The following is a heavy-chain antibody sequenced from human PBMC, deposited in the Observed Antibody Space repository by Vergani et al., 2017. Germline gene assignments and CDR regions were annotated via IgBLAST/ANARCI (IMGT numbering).Heavy chain of an antibody. CDR1: GCSFSRYG. CDR3: ARDETYYGSWSGSTDYYYYTDV. Sequence: QEQLVESGGGVVQPGRSLRLSCAASGCSFSRYGMHWVRQAPGKGLEWVAAIWFDGSDKYSADSVRGRFTISRDNSKNTLYLQMNSLRAEDTAVYYCARDETYYGSWSGSTDYYYYTDVWGKGTTVTVSS. D-gene: IGHD3-3*01. CDR2: IWFDGSDK. J-gene: IGHJ6*03. V-gene: IGHV3-33*01.